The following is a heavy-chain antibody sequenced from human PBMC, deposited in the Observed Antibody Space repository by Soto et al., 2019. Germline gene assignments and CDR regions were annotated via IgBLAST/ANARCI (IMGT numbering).Heavy chain of an antibody. V-gene: IGHV1-18*01. CDR1: GYAFTTYG. CDR2: ISAHNGNT. J-gene: IGHJ4*02. CDR3: ARGRYGDY. Sequence: QVHLVESGAEVKKPGASVKVSCKGSGYAFTTYGITWVRQAPGQGLEWMGWISAHNGNTNYAQKLQGRVTVTRDTSTSTAYMELRSLRSDDTAVYYCARGRYGDYWGQGALVTVSS. D-gene: IGHD1-1*01.